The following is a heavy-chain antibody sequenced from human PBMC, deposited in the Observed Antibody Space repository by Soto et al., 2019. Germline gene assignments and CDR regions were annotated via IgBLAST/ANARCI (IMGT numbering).Heavy chain of an antibody. V-gene: IGHV1-3*01. CDR1: GYTFTSYA. CDR2: INAGNGNT. J-gene: IGHJ4*02. D-gene: IGHD1-26*01. CDR3: ARAVGATGD. Sequence: QVQLVRSGAEVKKPGASVKVSCKASGYTFTSYAMHWVRQAPGQRLEWMGWINAGNGNTKDSQKFQGRVTITRDTYASTAYMELSSLRSEDTAVYYCARAVGATGDWGQGTLVTVSS.